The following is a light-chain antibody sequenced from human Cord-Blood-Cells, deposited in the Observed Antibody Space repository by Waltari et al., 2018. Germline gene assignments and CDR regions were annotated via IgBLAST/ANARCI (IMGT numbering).Light chain of an antibody. J-gene: IGLJ1*01. CDR1: GSAVGGYTF. CDR3: SSYAGSNNFV. V-gene: IGLV2-8*01. CDR2: AVS. Sequence: QSALTQPPSPSGSPGQSVTIPCTGTGSAVGGYTFVSWYQQHPGKAPKLMIYAVSKRPAGVPYRFSGSKSGNTASLTVSGLQAEDEADYYCSSYAGSNNFVFGTGTKVTVL.